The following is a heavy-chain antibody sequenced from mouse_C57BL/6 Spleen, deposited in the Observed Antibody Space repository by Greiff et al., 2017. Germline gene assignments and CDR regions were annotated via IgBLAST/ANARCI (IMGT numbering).Heavy chain of an antibody. J-gene: IGHJ1*03. Sequence: EVKLQESGGGLVQPKGSLKLSCAASGFSFNTYAMNWVRQAPGKGLEWVARIRSKSNNYATYYADSVKDRFTISRDDSESMLYLQMNNLKTEDTAMYYCVRSLYSNYGYFDVWGTGTTVTVSS. V-gene: IGHV10-1*01. CDR1: GFSFNTYA. CDR2: IRSKSNNYAT. CDR3: VRSLYSNYGYFDV. D-gene: IGHD2-5*01.